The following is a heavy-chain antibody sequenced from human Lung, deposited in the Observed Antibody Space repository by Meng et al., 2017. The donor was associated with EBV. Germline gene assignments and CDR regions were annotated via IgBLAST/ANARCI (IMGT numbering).Heavy chain of an antibody. J-gene: IGHJ2*01. CDR1: GGSTSSGYHY. CDR2: IYYSGST. V-gene: IGHV4-31*03. D-gene: IGHD4-17*01. CDR3: ASLYGDSSVWYLDL. Sequence: QVQLQESGPGLVQPSQPLSLTVTVFGGSTSSGYHYWSWIRQHPGKGLEYIGYIYYSGSTYYNPSLKSRVIISVDTSKNQFSLRLNSVTAADTAVYYCASLYGDSSVWYLDLWGRGTLVTVSS.